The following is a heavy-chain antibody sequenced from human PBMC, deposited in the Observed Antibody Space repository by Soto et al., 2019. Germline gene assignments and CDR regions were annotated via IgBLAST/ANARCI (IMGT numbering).Heavy chain of an antibody. CDR1: GFTFTSSA. J-gene: IGHJ6*02. Sequence: SVKVSCKASGFTFTSSAVQWVRQARGQRLEWIGWIVVGSGNTNYAQKFQERVTITRDMSTSTAYMELSSLRSEDTAVYYCAEVTLDSRRTRGKIRYYYYGMDVWSQGTTVTVSS. D-gene: IGHD6-13*01. CDR2: IVVGSGNT. V-gene: IGHV1-58*01. CDR3: AEVTLDSRRTRGKIRYYYYGMDV.